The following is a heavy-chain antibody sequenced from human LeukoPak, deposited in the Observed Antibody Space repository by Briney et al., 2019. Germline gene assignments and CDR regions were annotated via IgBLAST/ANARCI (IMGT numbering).Heavy chain of an antibody. V-gene: IGHV3-30*02. CDR1: GFIFSSFG. CDR3: ARDPGHTSFYYGLDV. CDR2: IRYDSSDE. Sequence: GGSLRLSCAASGFIFSSFGMHWVRQAPGKGLEWVAFIRYDSSDEYYADSIKARFTISRDNSKHTLYLQMNILRAEDTAVYFCARDPGHTSFYYGLDVWGQGTTVTVSS. D-gene: IGHD2/OR15-2a*01. J-gene: IGHJ6*02.